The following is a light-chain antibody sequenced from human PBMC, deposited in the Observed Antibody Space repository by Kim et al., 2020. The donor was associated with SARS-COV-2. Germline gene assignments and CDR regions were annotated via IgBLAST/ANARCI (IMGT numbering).Light chain of an antibody. CDR2: LEGSGSY. J-gene: IGLJ3*02. V-gene: IGLV4-60*03. Sequence: QPVLTQSSSASASLGSSVKLTCTLSSGHSSYIIAWHQQQPGKAPRYLMKLEGSGSYNKGSGVPDRFSGSSSGADRYLTISNLQSEDEAEYYCETWDTNTQVFGGGTQLSVL. CDR3: ETWDTNTQV. CDR1: SGHSSYI.